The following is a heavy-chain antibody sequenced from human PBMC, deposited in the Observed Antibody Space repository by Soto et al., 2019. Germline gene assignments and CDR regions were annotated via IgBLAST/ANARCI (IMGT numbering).Heavy chain of an antibody. V-gene: IGHV4-34*01. CDR3: ARGIWGPAPKSGYYYYGMDV. Sequence: SATLSLTCAVYGGSFSGYYWSWIRQPPGKGLEWIGEINHSGSTNYNPSLKSRVTISVDTSKNQFSLKLSSVTAADTAVYYCARGIWGPAPKSGYYYYGMDVWGQGTTVTV. J-gene: IGHJ6*02. CDR2: INHSGST. D-gene: IGHD3-16*01. CDR1: GGSFSGYY.